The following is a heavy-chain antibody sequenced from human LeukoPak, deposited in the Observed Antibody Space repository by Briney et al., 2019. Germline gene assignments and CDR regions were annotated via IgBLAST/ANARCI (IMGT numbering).Heavy chain of an antibody. CDR3: ARESRKDYYDSSGYYYGSDY. CDR1: GSSFSSYC. V-gene: IGHV3-21*01. CDR2: ISSSSSYI. J-gene: IGHJ4*02. D-gene: IGHD3-22*01. Sequence: PGGSLRLSCEGSGSSFSSYCMNWVRQAPGKGLEWVSSISSSSSYIYYADSVKGRFTISRDNAKNSLYLQMNSLRAEDTAVYYCARESRKDYYDSSGYYYGSDYWGQGTLVTVSS.